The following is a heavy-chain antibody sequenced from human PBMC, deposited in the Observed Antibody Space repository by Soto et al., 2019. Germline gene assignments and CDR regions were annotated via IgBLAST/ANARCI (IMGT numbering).Heavy chain of an antibody. CDR2: ISAGSYTT. Sequence: GGSLRLSCAASEFTFSSYAMSWVRRAPGQGLEWVSTISAGSYTTYYADTVKGRFTISRDNSKNTLYLQMNSQRAEDTAVNSSAKAIVGAVLHAFDIWGQGTKVTVSS. CDR3: AKAIVGAVLHAFDI. V-gene: IGHV3-23*01. CDR1: EFTFSSYA. J-gene: IGHJ3*02. D-gene: IGHD1-26*01.